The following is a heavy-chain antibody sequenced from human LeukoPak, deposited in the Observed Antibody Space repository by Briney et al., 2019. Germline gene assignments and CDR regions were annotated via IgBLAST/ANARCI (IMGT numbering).Heavy chain of an antibody. J-gene: IGHJ4*02. CDR3: AKGPLRGTAAAIDY. V-gene: IGHV3-30*18. CDR1: GFTFNSYG. CDR2: ISYDGSNK. D-gene: IGHD2-2*01. Sequence: GRSLRLSCAASGFTFNSYGMHWVRQAPGKGLEWVAVISYDGSNKYYADSVKGRFTISRDISTDTLWLQMDSLRTEDTAVYYCAKGPLRGTAAAIDYWGQGTLVTVSS.